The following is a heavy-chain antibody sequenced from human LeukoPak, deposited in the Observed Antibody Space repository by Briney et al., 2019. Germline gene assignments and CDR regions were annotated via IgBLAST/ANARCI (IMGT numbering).Heavy chain of an antibody. J-gene: IGHJ4*02. V-gene: IGHV3-48*04. CDR3: ARGYARSYFDY. D-gene: IGHD3-10*01. CDR1: GFTFSSYS. Sequence: GGSLRLSCAASGFTFSSYSMNWIRQAPGKGLEWVSYISSSGSTIYYADSVKGRFTISRDNAKNSLYLQMNSLRAEDTAVYYCARGYARSYFDYWGQGTLVTVSS. CDR2: ISSSGSTI.